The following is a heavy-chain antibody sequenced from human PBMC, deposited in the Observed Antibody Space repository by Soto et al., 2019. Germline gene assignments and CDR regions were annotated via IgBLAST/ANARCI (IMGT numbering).Heavy chain of an antibody. CDR1: GYTFADYC. CDR2: INPNSGAT. CDR3: ASSHLRHTAMADFYY. J-gene: IGHJ4*02. Sequence: QVQLVQSGAEVKKPGASVKVSCKASGYTFADYCIHWVRQAPGLGLEWMGWINPNSGATDYAPNFQGGVTMTRDTSISTAYMELSRLRSDDTAVYYCASSHLRHTAMADFYYWGQGTLVTVSS. V-gene: IGHV1-2*02. D-gene: IGHD5-18*01.